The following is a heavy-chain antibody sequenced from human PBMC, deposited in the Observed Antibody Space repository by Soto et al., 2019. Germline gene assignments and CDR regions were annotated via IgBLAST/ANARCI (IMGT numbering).Heavy chain of an antibody. CDR2: INPNSGGT. Sequence: ASVKVSCKTSGYTFTDYYIHWVRQVPGQGLEWMGCINPNSGGTNYAQKFQGWVTMTRDTPISTAYMELSRLASGDTAVYYCAKEDDWNNDRKGTFDYWGQGTLVTSPQ. CDR1: GYTFTDYY. D-gene: IGHD1-1*01. CDR3: AKEDDWNNDRKGTFDY. J-gene: IGHJ4*02. V-gene: IGHV1-2*04.